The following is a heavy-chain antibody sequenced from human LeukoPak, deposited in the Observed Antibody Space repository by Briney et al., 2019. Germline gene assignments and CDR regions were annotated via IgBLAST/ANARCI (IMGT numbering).Heavy chain of an antibody. V-gene: IGHV3-23*01. CDR2: ISGSGDST. CDR1: GFTFSSYA. Sequence: GGSLRLSCAASGFTFSSYAMSWVRQAPGKGLYWVSAISGSGDSTYYADSVEGRFTIPRDNSKNTLYLQMNSLRAEDSAVYYCAKKYGSGSYRGFDPWGQGTLVTVSS. D-gene: IGHD3-10*01. J-gene: IGHJ5*02. CDR3: AKKYGSGSYRGFDP.